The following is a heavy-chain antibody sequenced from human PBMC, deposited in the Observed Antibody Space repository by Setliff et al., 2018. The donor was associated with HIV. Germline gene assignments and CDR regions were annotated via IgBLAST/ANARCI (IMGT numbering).Heavy chain of an antibody. V-gene: IGHV1-24*01. Sequence: RASVKVSCKVSGYTLTELSRHWVRQAPGKGLEWMGGFDPEDGNTIYAQKFQGRVTMTADTSTDTAYMELSSLRSEDTAVYYCATVSHTNVAAHDAFDIWGQGTMVTVSS. D-gene: IGHD6-19*01. CDR2: FDPEDGNT. CDR3: ATVSHTNVAAHDAFDI. J-gene: IGHJ3*02. CDR1: GYTLTELS.